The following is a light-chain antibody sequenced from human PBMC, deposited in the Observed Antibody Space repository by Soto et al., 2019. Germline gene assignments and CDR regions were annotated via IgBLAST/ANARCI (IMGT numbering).Light chain of an antibody. CDR1: QSVSSY. J-gene: IGKJ4*01. CDR3: QQRSNWPLLT. Sequence: EIVLKQSPATLSLSPGERATLSCRASQSVSSYLAWYQQKPGQAPRLLIYDASNRATGIPARFSGSGSGTDFTLTISSLEPEDFAVYYCQQRSNWPLLTFGGGTKVELK. V-gene: IGKV3-11*01. CDR2: DAS.